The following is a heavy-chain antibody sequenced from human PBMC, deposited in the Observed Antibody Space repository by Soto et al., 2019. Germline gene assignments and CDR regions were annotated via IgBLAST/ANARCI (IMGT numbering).Heavy chain of an antibody. CDR1: GGSVTSGSYY. V-gene: IGHV4-61*01. Sequence: PAETLSLTCTVSGGSVTSGSYYWSWIRQRPGKGLEWIGHIYYCGTTHYSPSLKRRVTISVDTSNNQFSLKVTSVTAADTVVYYCAMIPLDTYLIYCFDLWGQGTQVTVSS. J-gene: IGHJ5*01. D-gene: IGHD2-21*01. CDR3: AMIPLDTYLIYCFDL. CDR2: IYYCGTT.